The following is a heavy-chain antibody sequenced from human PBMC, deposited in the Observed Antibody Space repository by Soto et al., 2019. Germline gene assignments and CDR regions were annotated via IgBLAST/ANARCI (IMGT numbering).Heavy chain of an antibody. D-gene: IGHD3-16*01. V-gene: IGHV4-59*11. CDR3: ARADPDASVGY. Sequence: KTSETLSLTCTVSGGSMSSHYWTWLRQPPGKGLEWIGYISYSGSTYHNPSLKSRVTISADTSRNQFSLKLSSVIAADTAVYYCARADPDASVGYWGQGTLVTVSS. CDR2: ISYSGST. CDR1: GGSMSSHY. J-gene: IGHJ4*02.